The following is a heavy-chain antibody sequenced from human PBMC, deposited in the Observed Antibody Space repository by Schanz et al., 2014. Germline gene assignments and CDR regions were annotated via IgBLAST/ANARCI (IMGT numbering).Heavy chain of an antibody. D-gene: IGHD6-13*01. Sequence: EVQLVESGGGLIQPGGSLRLSCAVSGFSVSTNYMSWVRQAPGKGLEWVANIIHDGSEKFYVDSVKGRFTISRDNAKNSLYLQMDALRAEDTAVYYCARDLRNSRPSYYDQWGQGTLVTVSA. V-gene: IGHV3-7*01. CDR3: ARDLRNSRPSYYDQ. CDR2: IIHDGSEK. J-gene: IGHJ4*02. CDR1: GFSVSTNY.